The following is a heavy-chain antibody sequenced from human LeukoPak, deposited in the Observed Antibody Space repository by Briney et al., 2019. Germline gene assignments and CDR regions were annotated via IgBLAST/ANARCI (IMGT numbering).Heavy chain of an antibody. V-gene: IGHV3-23*01. CDR3: AKFNGLRQYYYGMDV. CDR1: GFTFSSYA. J-gene: IGHJ6*02. Sequence: PGGSLRLSCAASGFTFSSYAMSWVRQDPGKGLEWVSAISGSGGSTYYADSVKGRFTISRDNSKNTLYLQMNSLRAEDTAVYYCAKFNGLRQYYYGMDVWGQGTTVTVSS. D-gene: IGHD5-12*01. CDR2: ISGSGGST.